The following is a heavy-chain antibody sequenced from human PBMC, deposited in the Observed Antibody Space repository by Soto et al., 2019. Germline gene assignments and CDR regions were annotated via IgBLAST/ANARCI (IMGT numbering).Heavy chain of an antibody. V-gene: IGHV3-53*01. D-gene: IGHD6-19*01. CDR1: GFAVSSKY. CDR3: VQTTGWPGFDF. Sequence: EVQLVESGGGLIQPGGSLRLSCAASGFAVSSKYMTWVRQAPGKGLEWVSVTYGGGTTYYADSVKGRFTISRDTSKNTLYLHMNSLRAEDTAVYYCVQTTGWPGFDFWGQGTLVTVSS. CDR2: TYGGGTT. J-gene: IGHJ4*02.